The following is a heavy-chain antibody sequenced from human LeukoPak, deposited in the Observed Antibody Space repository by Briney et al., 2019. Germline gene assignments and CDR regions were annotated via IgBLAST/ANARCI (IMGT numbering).Heavy chain of an antibody. J-gene: IGHJ5*02. CDR3: ARGGSGYDFGWFDP. CDR2: IYYSGST. CDR1: GGSISSGDYY. Sequence: PSETLSLTCTVSGGSISSGDYYWSWIRQPPGKGLEWIGYIYYSGSTYYNPSLKSRATISADTPKNQFSLKLSSVTAADTAVYYCARGGSGYDFGWFDPWGQGTLVTVSS. D-gene: IGHD5-12*01. V-gene: IGHV4-30-4*01.